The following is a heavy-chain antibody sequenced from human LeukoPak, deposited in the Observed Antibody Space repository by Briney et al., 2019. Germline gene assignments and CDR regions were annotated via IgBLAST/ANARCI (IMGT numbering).Heavy chain of an antibody. CDR3: ARDASGYDSVRFDP. V-gene: IGHV1-2*02. D-gene: IGHD5-12*01. CDR1: GYTFTGYY. CDR2: INPNSGGT. Sequence: ASVKVSCKASGYTFTGYYMHWVRQAPGQGLEWMGWINPNSGGTNYAQKFQGRVTMTRDTSISTAYMELSRLRSDDTAVYYCARDASGYDSVRFDPWGQGTLVTVSS. J-gene: IGHJ5*02.